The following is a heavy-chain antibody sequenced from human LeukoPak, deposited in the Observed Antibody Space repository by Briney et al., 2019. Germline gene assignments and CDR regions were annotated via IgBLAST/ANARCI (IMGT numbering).Heavy chain of an antibody. Sequence: ASVKVSCKASGYTFTGYYMHWVRQAPGQGLEWMGWINPNSGGTNYAQKFQGRVTMTRDTSISTAYMELSRLRSDDTAVYYCARVESGSYYYFDYWGQGTLVTVSS. D-gene: IGHD1-26*01. CDR3: ARVESGSYYYFDY. V-gene: IGHV1-2*02. CDR2: INPNSGGT. J-gene: IGHJ4*02. CDR1: GYTFTGYY.